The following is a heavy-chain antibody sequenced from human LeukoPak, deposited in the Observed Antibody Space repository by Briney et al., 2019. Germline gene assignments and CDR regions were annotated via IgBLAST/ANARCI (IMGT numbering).Heavy chain of an antibody. Sequence: ASVKVSCKASGYTFTSYYMHWVRQAPGQGLEWMGIINPSGGSTSYAQKFQGRVTMTRDTSTSTVYMELSSLRSEDTAVYYCARDASSGWKWNYYYMDVWGKGATVTVSS. CDR2: INPSGGST. J-gene: IGHJ6*03. D-gene: IGHD6-19*01. CDR1: GYTFTSYY. CDR3: ARDASSGWKWNYYYMDV. V-gene: IGHV1-46*01.